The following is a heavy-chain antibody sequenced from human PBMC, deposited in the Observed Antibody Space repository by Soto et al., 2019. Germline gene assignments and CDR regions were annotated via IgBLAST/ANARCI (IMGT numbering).Heavy chain of an antibody. J-gene: IGHJ4*02. CDR2: IIPAFGTP. Sequence: QVQLVQSGAEVKKPGSSVKVSCAASGGSLNNYAVSWVRRTPGQGFEWLGEIIPAFGTPNYAQKFQDRVTITADVLTNTVFMELSSLRSEDTAEYYCAREGPRRGALDYWGQGSLVTVSS. D-gene: IGHD6-6*01. CDR1: GGSLNNYA. CDR3: AREGPRRGALDY. V-gene: IGHV1-69*01.